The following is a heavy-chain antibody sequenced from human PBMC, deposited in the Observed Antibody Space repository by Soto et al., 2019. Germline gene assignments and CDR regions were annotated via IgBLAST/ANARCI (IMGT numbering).Heavy chain of an antibody. CDR2: ISSSGSTI. CDR3: ARDRLQLWPPAYYYYGMDV. CDR1: GFTFSSDE. D-gene: IGHD5-18*01. Sequence: EVQLVESGGGLVQPGGSLRLSCAASGFTFSSDEMNWVRQAPGKGLEWVSYISSSGSTIYYADSVKGRFTISRDNAKNSLYLQMNSLRAEDTAVYYCARDRLQLWPPAYYYYGMDVWGQGTTVTVSS. V-gene: IGHV3-48*03. J-gene: IGHJ6*02.